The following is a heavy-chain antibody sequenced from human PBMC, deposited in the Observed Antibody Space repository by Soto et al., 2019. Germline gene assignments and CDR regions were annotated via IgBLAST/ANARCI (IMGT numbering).Heavy chain of an antibody. V-gene: IGHV3-15*07. CDR3: TIERYSAFDI. J-gene: IGHJ3*02. D-gene: IGHD1-20*01. Sequence: GGSLRLSCAASGFTFSNAWINWVRQAPGKGLEWVGRVKSKNDGGTTDYAAPVKGRFTISRDDSKNTLYLQMNSLKTEDTAVYYCTIERYSAFDIWGQGTMVTVSS. CDR2: VKSKNDGGTT. CDR1: GFTFSNAW.